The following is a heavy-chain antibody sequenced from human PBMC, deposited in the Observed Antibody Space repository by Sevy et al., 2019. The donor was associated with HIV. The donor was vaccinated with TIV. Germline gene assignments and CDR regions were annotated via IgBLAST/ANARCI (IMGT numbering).Heavy chain of an antibody. CDR3: ARDAGTGGSYMGYYFGMDV. Sequence: GGFLRLSCVTSGFTFDDHGMHWVREIPGKGLEWVSGVSWNGRSLGYADTVKVRFIISRDNAKKSVSLQMNSLRTEDTALYYCARDAGTGGSYMGYYFGMDVWGQGITVTVSS. CDR2: VSWNGRSL. V-gene: IGHV3-9*01. CDR1: GFTFDDHG. J-gene: IGHJ6*02. D-gene: IGHD3-10*01.